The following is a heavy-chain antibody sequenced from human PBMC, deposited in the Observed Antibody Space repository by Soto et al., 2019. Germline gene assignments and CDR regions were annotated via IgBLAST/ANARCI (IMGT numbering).Heavy chain of an antibody. Sequence: GASVKVSCKASGYTFTSYGISWVRQAPGQGLEWMGWISAYNGNTNYAQKLQGRVTMTTDTSTSTAYMELRSLRSDDTAVYYSASWYSSGWYSAFDIWGQGTMVTVSS. CDR2: ISAYNGNT. D-gene: IGHD6-19*01. V-gene: IGHV1-18*01. J-gene: IGHJ3*02. CDR1: GYTFTSYG. CDR3: ASWYSSGWYSAFDI.